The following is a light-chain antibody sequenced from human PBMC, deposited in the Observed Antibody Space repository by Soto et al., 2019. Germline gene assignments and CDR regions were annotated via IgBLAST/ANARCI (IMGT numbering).Light chain of an antibody. CDR1: SSDVGSSNF. V-gene: IGLV2-23*01. CDR3: CSYAGSSAVV. CDR2: EGS. Sequence: QSALTQPASVSGSPGQSITISCTGVSSDVGSSNFVSWYQQHPGKAPKLMIYEGSKRPSGVSNRFSGSKSGSTASLTISGLQAEDEADYYCCSYAGSSAVVFGGGTKVTVL. J-gene: IGLJ2*01.